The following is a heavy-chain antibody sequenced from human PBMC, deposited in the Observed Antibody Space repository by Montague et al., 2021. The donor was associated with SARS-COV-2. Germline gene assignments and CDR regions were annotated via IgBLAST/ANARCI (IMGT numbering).Heavy chain of an antibody. CDR2: IYYSGST. CDR3: ARLGLQLLGGHYFDY. CDR1: GGSISSYY. D-gene: IGHD5-24*01. Sequence: SETLSLTCTVSGGSISSYYWSWIQQPPGKGLEWIGYIYYSGSTNCNPSLKSRVTTSVDTSKNQFSLKLSSVTAADTAVYYCARLGLQLLGGHYFDYWGQGTLVTVSS. J-gene: IGHJ4*02. V-gene: IGHV4-59*08.